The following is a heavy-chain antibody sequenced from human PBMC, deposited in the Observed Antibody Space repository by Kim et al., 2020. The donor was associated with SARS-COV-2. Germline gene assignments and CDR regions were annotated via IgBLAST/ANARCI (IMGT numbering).Heavy chain of an antibody. J-gene: IGHJ4*02. CDR3: ARDRTSGSYGEIDY. V-gene: IGHV1-18*01. Sequence: APKPQGRVTMTTDTATSTAYMELRSLRSDDTAVYYCARDRTSGSYGEIDYWGQGTLVTVSS. D-gene: IGHD1-26*01.